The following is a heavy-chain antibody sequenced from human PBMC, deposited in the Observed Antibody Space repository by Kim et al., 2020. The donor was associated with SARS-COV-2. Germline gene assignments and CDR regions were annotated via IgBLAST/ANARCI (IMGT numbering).Heavy chain of an antibody. V-gene: IGHV6-1*01. D-gene: IGHD6-19*01. CDR1: GDSVSSNSVT. CDR2: TYYRSKWYY. J-gene: IGHJ4*02. Sequence: SQTLSLTCAISGDSVSSNSVTWNWIRQSPSRGLEWLGRTYYRSKWYYDYALSVKSRITINPDTSKNQFSLQLNSVTPEDTAVYYCARMLAVAAEYWGQGTLVTVSS. CDR3: ARMLAVAAEY.